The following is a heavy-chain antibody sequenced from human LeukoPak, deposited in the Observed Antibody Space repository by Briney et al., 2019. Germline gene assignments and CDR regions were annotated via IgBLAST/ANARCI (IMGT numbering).Heavy chain of an antibody. Sequence: GGSLRLSCAASGFTVSGNYMSWVRQAPGKGLEWVSIMYSGGNTHYADSVKGRFTISRDNSKNTLYLQMNSLSAEDTAVYYCARFGGDCYPGGAFDIWGQGTMVTVS. CDR3: ARFGGDCYPGGAFDI. V-gene: IGHV3-53*01. CDR1: GFTVSGNY. J-gene: IGHJ3*02. CDR2: MYSGGNT. D-gene: IGHD2-21*02.